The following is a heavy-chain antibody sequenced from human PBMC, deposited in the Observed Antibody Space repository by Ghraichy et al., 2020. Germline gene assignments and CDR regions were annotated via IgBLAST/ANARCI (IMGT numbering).Heavy chain of an antibody. V-gene: IGHV4-39*07. D-gene: IGHD6-19*01. Sequence: SETLSLTCTVSGGSFSSTNYYWGWIRQPPGKGLEWIGSIYYSGSTYYNPSLESRVTMSVDTSKNQFSLRLTSVTAADTAVYYCARLRGSWDSGWFVYWFDRWGQGTLVTVSS. CDR2: IYYSGST. CDR3: ARLRGSWDSGWFVYWFDR. CDR1: GGSFSSTNYY. J-gene: IGHJ5*02.